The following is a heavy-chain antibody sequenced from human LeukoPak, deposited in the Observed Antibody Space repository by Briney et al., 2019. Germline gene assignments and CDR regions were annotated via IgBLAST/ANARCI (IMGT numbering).Heavy chain of an antibody. D-gene: IGHD3-22*01. CDR3: ARDLDYHDATGYYRQFDY. CDR1: GFPFSSNW. V-gene: IGHV3-7*01. Sequence: GSLRLSCAASGFPFSSNWMTWVRQAPGKGLEWVANIKQDGSEKYYVDSVKGRFTISRDNAKNSLYLQMNSLRGEDTAVYYCARDLDYHDATGYYRQFDYWGQGTLVTVSS. CDR2: IKQDGSEK. J-gene: IGHJ4*02.